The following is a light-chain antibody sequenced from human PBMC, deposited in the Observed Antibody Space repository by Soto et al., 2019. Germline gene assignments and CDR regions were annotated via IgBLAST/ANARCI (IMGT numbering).Light chain of an antibody. CDR2: GAS. V-gene: IGKV3-11*01. CDR1: QSISSNY. J-gene: IGKJ5*01. CDR3: QQHNIWPPVT. Sequence: EIVRTQSPATLSVSPGEGSTLSCMAIQSISSNYLAWYQQKPGQAPRLLIYGASSRATGIPARFSGSGSGTDFTLTINSLEPEDFAVYYCQQHNIWPPVTFGQGTRLDI.